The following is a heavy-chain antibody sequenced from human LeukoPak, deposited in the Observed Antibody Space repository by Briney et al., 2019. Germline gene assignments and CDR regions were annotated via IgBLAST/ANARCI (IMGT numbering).Heavy chain of an antibody. J-gene: IGHJ6*02. V-gene: IGHV3-30-3*01. CDR1: RFTFSSYA. CDR3: ARPIVAVTVYYYYYGMDV. Sequence: GGSLRLSCAASRFTFSSYATHWVRQAPGKGLEWVAVISYDGGNKYYADSVKGRFTISRDNSKNTLYLQMNSLRAEDTAVYYCARPIVAVTVYYYYYGMDVWGQGTTVTVSS. CDR2: ISYDGGNK. D-gene: IGHD6-13*01.